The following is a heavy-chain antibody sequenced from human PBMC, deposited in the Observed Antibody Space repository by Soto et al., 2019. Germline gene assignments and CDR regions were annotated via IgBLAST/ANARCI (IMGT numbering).Heavy chain of an antibody. CDR1: GGNIGSSSYY. D-gene: IGHD1-1*01. CDR2: IYYSGST. CDR3: AGGTGSFDY. J-gene: IGHJ4*02. V-gene: IGHV4-39*07. Sequence: PSETQSLTSTVSGGNIGSSSYYWGWIRQPPGKGLEWIGSIYYSGSTYYNPSLKSRVTISVDTSKNQFSLKLSSVTAADTAVYYCAGGTGSFDYWGQGTLVTVSS.